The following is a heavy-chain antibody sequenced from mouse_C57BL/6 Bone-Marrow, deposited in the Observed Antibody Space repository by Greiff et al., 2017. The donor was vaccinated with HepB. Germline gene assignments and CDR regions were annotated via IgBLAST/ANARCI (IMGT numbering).Heavy chain of an antibody. CDR2: ISSGGSYT. CDR3: AIGTVEGRWYFDV. Sequence: EVQLVESGGDLVKPGGSLKLSCAASGFTFSSYGMSWVRQTPDKRLEWVATISSGGSYTYYPDSVKGRFTISRDNAKNTLYLQMSSLNSEDTAMYYCAIGTVEGRWYFDVWGTGTTVTVSS. CDR1: GFTFSSYG. D-gene: IGHD1-1*01. J-gene: IGHJ1*03. V-gene: IGHV5-6*01.